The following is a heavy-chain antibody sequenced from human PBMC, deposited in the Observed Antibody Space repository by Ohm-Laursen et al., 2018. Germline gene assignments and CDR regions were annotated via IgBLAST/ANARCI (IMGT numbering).Heavy chain of an antibody. J-gene: IGHJ6*02. D-gene: IGHD3-3*01. Sequence: SSVKVSCKASGFTFTDYNIHWVRQAPGQGLEWVGRVVPSSGGTNFAQKFQGRVTMTRDTSITTAYMGLSGLISDDTAVYYYVLGWSTGVDIWGQGTTVTVSS. CDR2: VVPSSGGT. V-gene: IGHV1-2*06. CDR3: VLGWSTGVDI. CDR1: GFTFTDYN.